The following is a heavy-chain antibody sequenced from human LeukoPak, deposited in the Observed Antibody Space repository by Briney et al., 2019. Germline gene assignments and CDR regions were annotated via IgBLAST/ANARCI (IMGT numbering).Heavy chain of an antibody. CDR3: XXVQSGNGYDTLDV. CDR2: IDIYSTKT. CDR1: GFTFSTYA. D-gene: IGHD3-3*01. Sequence: GGSLRLSCATSGFTFSTYAMTWVRQAPGKGLEWVSAIDIYSTKTNYADSVKGRFTISGDNSKNTLYLQMNSLRGEDTATYYXXXVQSGNGYDTLDVWGLGTTVTVSS. V-gene: IGHV3-23*05. J-gene: IGHJ6*02.